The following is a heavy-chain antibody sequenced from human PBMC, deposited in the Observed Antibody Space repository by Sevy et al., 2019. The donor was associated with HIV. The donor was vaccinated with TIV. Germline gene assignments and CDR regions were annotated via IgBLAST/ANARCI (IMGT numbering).Heavy chain of an antibody. CDR2: IYYSGST. J-gene: IGHJ5*02. Sequence: SETLSLTCTVSGGSISRNSHYWGWIRQPPGKGLEWIGSIYYSGSTYYNPSLKSRVTIAGDTSKNQFSLKLSSVTAADTAVYYCATHALSITIFGVVTRNWFDPWGQGTLVTVSS. V-gene: IGHV4-39*01. CDR1: GGSISRNSHY. D-gene: IGHD3-3*01. CDR3: ATHALSITIFGVVTRNWFDP.